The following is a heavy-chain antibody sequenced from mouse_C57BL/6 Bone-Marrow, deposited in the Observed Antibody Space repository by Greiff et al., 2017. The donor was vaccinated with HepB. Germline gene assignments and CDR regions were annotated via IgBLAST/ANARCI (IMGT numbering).Heavy chain of an antibody. CDR1: GFNIKDDY. Sequence: DVQLQESGAELVRPGASVKLSCTASGFNIKDDYMHWVKQRPEQGLEWIGWIDPENGDTEYASKFQGKATITADTSSNTAYLQLSSLTSEDTAVYYCTSYYYGSSPYAMDYWGQGTSVTVSS. V-gene: IGHV14-4*01. CDR3: TSYYYGSSPYAMDY. J-gene: IGHJ4*01. D-gene: IGHD1-1*01. CDR2: IDPENGDT.